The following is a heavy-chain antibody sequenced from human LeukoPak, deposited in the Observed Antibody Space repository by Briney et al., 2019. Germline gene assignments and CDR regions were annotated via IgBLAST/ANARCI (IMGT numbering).Heavy chain of an antibody. J-gene: IGHJ5*02. CDR1: GGSISNYY. Sequence: SETLSLTCTVSGGSISNYYWSWTRQPPGKGLEWIGYIHNTGRTNYNPSLRSRVTISVDTSKNQFSLTLSSVTAADTAIYYCARYAATGGPNWFDPWGPGTLVTVSS. D-gene: IGHD2-15*01. CDR2: IHNTGRT. V-gene: IGHV4-59*01. CDR3: ARYAATGGPNWFDP.